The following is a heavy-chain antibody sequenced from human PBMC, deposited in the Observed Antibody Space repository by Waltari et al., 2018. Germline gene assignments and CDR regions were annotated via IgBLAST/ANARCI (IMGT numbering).Heavy chain of an antibody. V-gene: IGHV5-51*01. Sequence: EVQLVQSGAAVKKPGESLKISCKGSGYSFTSYWIGWVRQMPGKGLEWMGIIYPGDSDTRYSPSFQGQVTISADKSISTAYLQWSSLKASDTAMYYCARHRAVAGIYYYGMDVWGQGTTVTVSS. J-gene: IGHJ6*02. CDR2: IYPGDSDT. CDR3: ARHRAVAGIYYYGMDV. D-gene: IGHD6-19*01. CDR1: GYSFTSYW.